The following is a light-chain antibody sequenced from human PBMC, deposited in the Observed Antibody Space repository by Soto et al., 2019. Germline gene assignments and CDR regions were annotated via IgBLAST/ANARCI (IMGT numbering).Light chain of an antibody. J-gene: IGKJ1*01. V-gene: IGKV3-20*01. Sequence: DTVLTQSPGTLSLSPGERATLSCRASQSVTSTYLAWYQHRPGQAPRLLIYGASTRATGIPDRFSGSGSGTDFTLTISRLEPADFAVYYCQQYAYPPWTFGHGTKVEIK. CDR2: GAS. CDR1: QSVTSTY. CDR3: QQYAYPPWT.